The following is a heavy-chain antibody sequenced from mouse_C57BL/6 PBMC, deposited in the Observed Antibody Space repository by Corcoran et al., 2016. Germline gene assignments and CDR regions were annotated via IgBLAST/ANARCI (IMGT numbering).Heavy chain of an antibody. CDR1: GYTFTTYG. CDR2: INTYSGVP. J-gene: IGHJ1*03. V-gene: IGHV9-3*01. CDR3: AREKGHSNYWYCDV. D-gene: IGHD2-5*01. Sequence: QIQLVQSGPELKKPGETVKISCKASGYTFTTYGMSWVKQAPGKGLKWMGWINTYSGVPTYADDFKGRFAFSLETSASTAYLQINNLKNEDTATYFCAREKGHSNYWYCDVWGTGTTVTVSS.